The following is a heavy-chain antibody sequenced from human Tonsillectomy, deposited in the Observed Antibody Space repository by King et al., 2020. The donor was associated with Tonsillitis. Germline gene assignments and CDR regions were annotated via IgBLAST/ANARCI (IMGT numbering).Heavy chain of an antibody. V-gene: IGHV3-30-3*01. CDR2: ISYDGSNK. CDR1: GFTFSNYV. CDR3: ARVVRVATIVDYFDY. J-gene: IGHJ4*02. Sequence: QVQLVESGGGVVQPGRSLRLSCAASGFTFSNYVIHWFRQAPGKGLEWVAVISYDGSNKYYADSVKGRFTISRDNSKNTLYLQMNSLRPEVTAVYYCARVVRVATIVDYFDYWGQGTLVTVSS. D-gene: IGHD5-12*01.